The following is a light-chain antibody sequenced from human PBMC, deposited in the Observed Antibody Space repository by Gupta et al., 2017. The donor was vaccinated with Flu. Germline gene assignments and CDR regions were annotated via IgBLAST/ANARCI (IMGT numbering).Light chain of an antibody. V-gene: IGLV3-21*02. J-gene: IGLJ1*01. CDR3: QVWDSRGPHFYV. Sequence: GSNNGTYSVQWYQLKPGQAPVLVVFDDNDQPPWIPERFSGSHSGNTATLTISRVEAGDEADYFCQVWDSRGPHFYVFGSGTKVTVL. CDR1: NNGTYS. CDR2: DDN.